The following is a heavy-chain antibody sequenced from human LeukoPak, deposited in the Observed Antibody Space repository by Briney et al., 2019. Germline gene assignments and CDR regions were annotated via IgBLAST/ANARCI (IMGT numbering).Heavy chain of an antibody. CDR2: IYYTGVT. V-gene: IGHV4-39*07. CDR1: GGSIRSTSYY. CDR3: ARAGRSYATGYCFEP. D-gene: IGHD2-2*01. J-gene: IGHJ5*02. Sequence: SETLSLTCTVSGGSIRSTSYYWGWIRQPPGKGPEWIGSIYYTGVTKYNPSLKSRVTISVDTSKNQFYLKLSSVTAADTAVYYCARAGRSYATGYCFEPWSQGTLVTVSS.